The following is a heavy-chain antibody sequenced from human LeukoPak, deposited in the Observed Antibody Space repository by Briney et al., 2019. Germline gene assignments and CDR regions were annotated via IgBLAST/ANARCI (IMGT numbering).Heavy chain of an antibody. CDR3: AREGTMVRGVIMEDLSY. CDR2: INPSGGST. J-gene: IGHJ4*02. V-gene: IGHV1-46*01. D-gene: IGHD3-10*01. CDR1: GYTFTSYY. Sequence: ASVKVSCKASGYTFTSYYMHWVRQAPGQGLEWMGIINPSGGSTSYAQKFQGRVTMTRDTSISTAYMELSRLRSDDTAVYYCAREGTMVRGVIMEDLSYWGQGTLVTVSS.